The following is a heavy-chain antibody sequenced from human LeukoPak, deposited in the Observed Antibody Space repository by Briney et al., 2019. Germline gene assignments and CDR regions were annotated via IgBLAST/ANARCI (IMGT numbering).Heavy chain of an antibody. CDR2: ISGSGGST. D-gene: IGHD3-3*01. J-gene: IGHJ6*02. CDR1: GFTFSSYA. Sequence: PGGSLRLSCAASGFTFSSYAMSWVRQAPGKGLEWVSAISGSGGSTYYADSVKGRFTISRDNSKNTLYLQMNSLRAEDTAVYYCAKDRDRYDFWSGYSENGMAVWGQGTTVTVSS. CDR3: AKDRDRYDFWSGYSENGMAV. V-gene: IGHV3-23*01.